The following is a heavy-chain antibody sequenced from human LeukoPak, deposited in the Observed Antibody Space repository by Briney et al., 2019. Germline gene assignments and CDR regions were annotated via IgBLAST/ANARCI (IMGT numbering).Heavy chain of an antibody. D-gene: IGHD5-24*01. CDR1: GLTFSSHW. CDR2: ISHDGII. J-gene: IGHJ4*02. V-gene: IGHV3-74*01. CDR3: ARDWVYKIDY. Sequence: GGSLRLSCAASGLTFSSHWMHWVRRTPGKGLVWVSRISHDGIISYADSVKGRFTISRDNAKNTLILQMNSLRVEDTAVYYCARDWVYKIDYWGRGTLVTVSS.